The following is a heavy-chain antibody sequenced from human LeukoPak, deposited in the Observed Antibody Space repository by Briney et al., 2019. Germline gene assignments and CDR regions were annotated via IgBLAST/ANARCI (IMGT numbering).Heavy chain of an antibody. V-gene: IGHV4-34*01. Sequence: PSETLSLTCAVYGGSFSGYYWSWIRQPRGKGLEWIGEINHSGSTNYNPSLKSRVTISVDTSKNQFSLKLSSVTAADTAVYYCARGFIAARLYYYYYYMDVWGKGTTVTVSS. CDR1: GGSFSGYY. J-gene: IGHJ6*03. CDR2: INHSGST. CDR3: ARGFIAARLYYYYYYMDV. D-gene: IGHD6-6*01.